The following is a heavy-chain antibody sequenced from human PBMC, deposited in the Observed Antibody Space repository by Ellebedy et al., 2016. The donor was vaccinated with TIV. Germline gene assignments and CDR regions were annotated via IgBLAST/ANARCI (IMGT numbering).Heavy chain of an antibody. V-gene: IGHV3-74*01. Sequence: GGSLRLXCAASGFTFSSYWMHWVRQAPGKGLVWVSRINSDGSSTSYADSVKGRFTISRDNSKNTLFLQMNSLRVEDTAIYYCAKDRRGYRQPIEYWGQGTLVTVSS. CDR1: GFTFSSYW. J-gene: IGHJ4*02. D-gene: IGHD5-24*01. CDR2: INSDGSST. CDR3: AKDRRGYRQPIEY.